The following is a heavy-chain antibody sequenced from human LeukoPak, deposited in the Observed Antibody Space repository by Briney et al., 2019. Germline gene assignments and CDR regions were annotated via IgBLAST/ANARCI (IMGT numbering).Heavy chain of an antibody. V-gene: IGHV3-23*01. CDR2: LGGGGGST. D-gene: IGHD4-11*01. CDR1: GFAFSSYG. J-gene: IGHJ4*02. CDR3: AKGLGVFDY. Sequence: GGSLRLSCAASGFAFSSYGMSWVRQAPGKGLEWVSALGGGGGSTYYADSVKGRFTISRDSSKNTLFLQMNSLRAKDTAVYYCAKGLGVFDYWGQGTLVTVSS.